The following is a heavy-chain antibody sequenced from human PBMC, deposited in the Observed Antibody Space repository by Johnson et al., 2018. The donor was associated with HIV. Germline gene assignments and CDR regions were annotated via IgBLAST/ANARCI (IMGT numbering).Heavy chain of an antibody. CDR2: ISWDGGST. J-gene: IGHJ3*02. Sequence: VQLVESGGGLVKPGGSLRLSCEASGFTVSSNYMSWVRQAPGKGLEWVSLISWDGGSTYYADSVKGRFTISRDNSKNSLYLQMNSLRAEDTALYYCAKDIVYYGSGFDAFDIWGQGTMVTVSS. CDR3: AKDIVYYGSGFDAFDI. D-gene: IGHD3-10*01. V-gene: IGHV3-43D*03. CDR1: GFTVSSNY.